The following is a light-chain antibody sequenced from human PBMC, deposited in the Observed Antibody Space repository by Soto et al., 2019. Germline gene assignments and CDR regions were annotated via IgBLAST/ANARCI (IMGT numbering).Light chain of an antibody. V-gene: IGKV3-20*01. CDR2: GAS. CDR1: QSVSSSY. J-gene: IGKJ4*01. CDR3: QQYGSS. Sequence: IVLTQSPGTLSLTPGERATLSCRASQSVSSSYLAWYQQKPGQAPRLLIYGASSRATGIPDRFSGSGSGTDFTLTISRLEPEDFAVYYCQQYGSSFGGGTKVDI.